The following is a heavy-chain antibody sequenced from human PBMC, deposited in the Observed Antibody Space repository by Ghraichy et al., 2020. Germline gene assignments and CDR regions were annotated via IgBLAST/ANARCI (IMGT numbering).Heavy chain of an antibody. J-gene: IGHJ4*02. Sequence: SETLSLTCTVSGGSISSYYWSWIRQPPGKGLEWIGYIYYSGSTNYNPSLKSRVTISVDTSKNQFSLKLSSVTAADTAVYYCARGSGSSSSGVFDYWGQRTLVTVSS. D-gene: IGHD6-6*01. CDR1: GGSISSYY. V-gene: IGHV4-59*01. CDR2: IYYSGST. CDR3: ARGSGSSSSGVFDY.